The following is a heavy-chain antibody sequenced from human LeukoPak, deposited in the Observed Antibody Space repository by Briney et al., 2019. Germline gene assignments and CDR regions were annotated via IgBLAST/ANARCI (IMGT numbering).Heavy chain of an antibody. CDR2: ISYDGSNK. J-gene: IGHJ6*02. Sequence: GGSLRLSCAASGFTFSSYGMHWVRQAPGKGLEWVAVISYDGSNKYYADSVKGRFTISRDNSKNTLYLQMNSLRAEDTAVYYCAKDLYSSSWHKWYYYGMDVWGQGTTVTVSS. CDR3: AKDLYSSSWHKWYYYGMDV. CDR1: GFTFSSYG. D-gene: IGHD6-13*01. V-gene: IGHV3-30*18.